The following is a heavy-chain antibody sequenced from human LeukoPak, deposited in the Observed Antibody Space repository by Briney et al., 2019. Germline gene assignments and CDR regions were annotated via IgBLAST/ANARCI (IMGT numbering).Heavy chain of an antibody. D-gene: IGHD2-2*01. CDR3: ARDYGDIVVVPAAMRGRGYFDY. CDR1: GCTFSSYS. Sequence: AGTLRLSCAASGCTFSSYSMNWVRQAPGKGLEWVSSISSSSSYIYYADSVKGRFTISTDNAKNSLYLQMNSLRAEDTAVYYCARDYGDIVVVPAAMRGRGYFDYWGQGTLVTVSS. CDR2: ISSSSSYI. V-gene: IGHV3-21*01. J-gene: IGHJ4*02.